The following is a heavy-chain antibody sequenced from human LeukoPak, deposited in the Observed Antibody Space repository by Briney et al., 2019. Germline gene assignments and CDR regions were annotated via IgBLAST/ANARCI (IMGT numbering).Heavy chain of an antibody. CDR1: GFTFSSYG. Sequence: GGSLRLSCAASGFTFSSYGMHWVRQAPGKGLEWVAVISYDGSNKYYADSVKGRFTISRDNSKNTLYLQMNSLRAEDTAVYYCAKDGIAAAGTLDYCGQGTLVTVSS. CDR2: ISYDGSNK. CDR3: AKDGIAAAGTLDY. D-gene: IGHD6-13*01. V-gene: IGHV3-30*18. J-gene: IGHJ4*02.